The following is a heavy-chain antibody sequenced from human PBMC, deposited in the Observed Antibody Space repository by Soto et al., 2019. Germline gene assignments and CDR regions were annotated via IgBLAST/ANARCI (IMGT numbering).Heavy chain of an antibody. J-gene: IGHJ6*02. CDR1: GFTFNTYV. D-gene: IGHD2-2*01. Sequence: QVQLVESGGGVVQPGRSLRLSCAASGFTFNTYVMHWVRQAPGKGLEWVAVISFDGSHKYYADSVKGRLTISRDNYKNTVFLQMNRLRAEDTAVYYCAKGQHCSTTSCYFYYYGMDVWGQGTTVAVSS. CDR3: AKGQHCSTTSCYFYYYGMDV. CDR2: ISFDGSHK. V-gene: IGHV3-30*18.